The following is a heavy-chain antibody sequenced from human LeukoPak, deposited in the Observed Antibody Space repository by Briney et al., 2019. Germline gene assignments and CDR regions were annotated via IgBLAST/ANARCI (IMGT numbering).Heavy chain of an antibody. CDR1: GFTFSSYE. V-gene: IGHV3-48*03. CDR2: ISSSGSTI. CDR3: ASLGQARYSSFRFDY. J-gene: IGHJ4*02. D-gene: IGHD6-19*01. Sequence: GGSLRLACAASGFTFSSYELNWVRQAPGKGLEWVSYISSSGSTIYYADSVKGRFTISRDNAKNSLYLQMNSQRAEDTAVYYCASLGQARYSSFRFDYWGQGTLVTVSS.